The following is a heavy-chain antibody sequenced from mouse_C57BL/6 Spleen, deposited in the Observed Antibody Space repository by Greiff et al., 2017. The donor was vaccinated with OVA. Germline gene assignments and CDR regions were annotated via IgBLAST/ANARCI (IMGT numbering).Heavy chain of an antibody. CDR2: IDPSDSYT. J-gene: IGHJ2*01. V-gene: IGHV1-50*01. Sequence: VQLQQPGAELVKPGASVKLSCKASGYTFTSYWMQWVKQRPGQGLEWIGEIDPSDSYTNYNQKFKGKATLTVDTSSSTAYMQLSSLTSEDSAVYYCASRGPFDYWGQGTTLTVSS. D-gene: IGHD3-3*01. CDR1: GYTFTSYW. CDR3: ASRGPFDY.